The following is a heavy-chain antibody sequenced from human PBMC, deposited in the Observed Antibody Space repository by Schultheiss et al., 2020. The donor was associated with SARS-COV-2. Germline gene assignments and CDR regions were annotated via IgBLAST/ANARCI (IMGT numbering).Heavy chain of an antibody. CDR1: DGSIYSGGYY. CDR2: IYYSGST. J-gene: IGHJ5*02. CDR3: ARRGIVVAMLDP. Sequence: SETLSLTCAVSDGSIYSGGYYWSWIRQHPGKGLEWIGYIYYSGSTYYNPSLKSRVTISVDTSKNQFSLKLSSVTAADTAVYYCARRGIVVAMLDPWGQGTLVTVSS. D-gene: IGHD3-22*01. V-gene: IGHV4-31*11.